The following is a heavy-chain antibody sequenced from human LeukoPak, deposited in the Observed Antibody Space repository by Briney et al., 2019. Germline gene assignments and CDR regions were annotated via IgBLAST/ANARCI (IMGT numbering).Heavy chain of an antibody. CDR1: GYTFTGYY. CDR2: ISAYNGNT. J-gene: IGHJ5*02. V-gene: IGHV1-18*04. Sequence: RASVKVSCKASGYTFTGYYMHWVRQAPGQGLEWMGWISAYNGNTNYAQKLQGRVTMTTDTSTSTAYMELRSLRSDDTAVYYCARDGNDVFPLHWFDPWGQGTLVTVSS. CDR3: ARDGNDVFPLHWFDP. D-gene: IGHD1-1*01.